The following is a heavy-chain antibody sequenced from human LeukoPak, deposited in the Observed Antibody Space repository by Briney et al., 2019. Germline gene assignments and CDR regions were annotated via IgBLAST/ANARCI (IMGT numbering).Heavy chain of an antibody. D-gene: IGHD3-3*01. Sequence: GASVTGSCKASGYTFTGDYMHWVRQAPGQGREWMGWMNPNRGDTNYAQKFQGWVTLTRDTSISTAYMELSRLRSDETAVYYCARSGTAPYYYYGMDVWGKGTTVTVSS. J-gene: IGHJ6*04. CDR3: ARSGTAPYYYYGMDV. CDR2: MNPNRGDT. CDR1: GYTFTGDY. V-gene: IGHV1-2*04.